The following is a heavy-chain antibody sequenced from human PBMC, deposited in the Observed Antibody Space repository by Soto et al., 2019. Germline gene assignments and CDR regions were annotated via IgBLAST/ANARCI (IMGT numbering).Heavy chain of an antibody. J-gene: IGHJ6*03. CDR2: IYSGGST. D-gene: IGHD1-26*01. CDR1: GFTVSSNY. CDR3: ARKRRSAAIYYYYYYMDV. V-gene: IGHV3-66*01. Sequence: QPGGSLRLSCAASGFTVSSNYMSWVRQAPGKGLEWVSVIYSGGSTYYADSVKGRFTISRDNSKNTLYLQMNSLRAEDTAVYYCARKRRSAAIYYYYYYMDVWGKGATVTVSS.